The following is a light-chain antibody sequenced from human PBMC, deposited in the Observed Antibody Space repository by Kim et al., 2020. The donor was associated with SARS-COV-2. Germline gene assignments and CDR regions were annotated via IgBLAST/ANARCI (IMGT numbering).Light chain of an antibody. J-gene: IGKJ4*01. CDR3: KQYKNYHLT. V-gene: IGKV1-33*01. CDR1: KNISNY. CDR2: GGA. Sequence: ECIGDRVTWTCRASKNISNYLNWYKQKPGKAPKSRISGGASVERGAPSRCSGSRSGIEFTFTINSLQPDDFARDDSKQYKNYHLTSGGETKVDIK.